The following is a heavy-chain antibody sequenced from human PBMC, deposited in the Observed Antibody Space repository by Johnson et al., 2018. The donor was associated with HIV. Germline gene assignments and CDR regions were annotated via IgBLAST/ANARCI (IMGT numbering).Heavy chain of an antibody. Sequence: VQLVESGGGLVQPGGSLRLSCAASGFTFSSYWMTWVRQAPGKGLEWVANIKQDGSEKYYVDSVKGRFTFSRDNAKNSLFLQMNSLRVEDTAVYYCARAGYGGNYAFDIWGQGTMVTVSS. CDR1: GFTFSSYW. D-gene: IGHD4-23*01. CDR2: IKQDGSEK. J-gene: IGHJ3*02. CDR3: ARAGYGGNYAFDI. V-gene: IGHV3-7*01.